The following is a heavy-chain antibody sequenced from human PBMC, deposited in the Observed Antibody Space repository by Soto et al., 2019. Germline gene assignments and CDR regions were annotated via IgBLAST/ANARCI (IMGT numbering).Heavy chain of an antibody. D-gene: IGHD6-13*01. CDR3: ASVENPAAVGGFWFDP. V-gene: IGHV4-59*01. J-gene: IGHJ5*02. CDR2: IYYSGST. CDR1: GGSISSYY. Sequence: SETLSLTCTVSGGSISSYYWSWIRQPPGKGLEWIGYIYYSGSTNYNPSLKSRVTISVDTSKNQFSLKLSSVTAADTAVYYCASVENPAAVGGFWFDPWGQGTLVTVSS.